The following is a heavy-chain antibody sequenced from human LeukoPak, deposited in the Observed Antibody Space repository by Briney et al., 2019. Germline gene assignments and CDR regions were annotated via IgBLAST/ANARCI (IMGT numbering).Heavy chain of an antibody. V-gene: IGHV1-46*01. CDR3: ARDGGDYLIDY. Sequence: ASVKVSCKASGYTFTGYYMHWVRQAPGQGLEWMGIINPSGGSTSYAQKFQGRVTMTRDTSTSTVYMELSSLRSEDTAVYYCARDGGDYLIDYWGQGTLVTVSS. CDR1: GYTFTGYY. CDR2: INPSGGST. D-gene: IGHD4-17*01. J-gene: IGHJ4*02.